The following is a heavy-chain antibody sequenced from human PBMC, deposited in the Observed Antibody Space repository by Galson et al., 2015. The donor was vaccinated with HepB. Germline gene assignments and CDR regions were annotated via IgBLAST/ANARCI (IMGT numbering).Heavy chain of an antibody. J-gene: IGHJ6*03. D-gene: IGHD3-3*01. Sequence: KVSCKASGYTFTDYVVNWVRQAPGQGLEWMGWMNTNTGKPTYAPGFAGRFVFSFDTSVTTAYLQISSLEADDTAVYYCARSPLRFLDWLPYFDYYYMDVWGEGTTVTVSS. CDR1: GYTFTDYV. V-gene: IGHV7-4-1*02. CDR2: MNTNTGKP. CDR3: ARSPLRFLDWLPYFDYYYMDV.